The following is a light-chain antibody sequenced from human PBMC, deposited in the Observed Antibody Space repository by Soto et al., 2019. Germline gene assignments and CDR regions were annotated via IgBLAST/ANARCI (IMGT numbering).Light chain of an antibody. CDR3: NSYAGSNNVI. CDR2: EVS. Sequence: QSALTQPPSASGSPGQSVTISCTGSSSDIGAYNSVSWYQLHPGKAPKLMIYEVSKRPSGVPDRFSGSKSGNTASLTVSGLQAEDDADYYCNSYAGSNNVIFGGGTKLTVL. CDR1: SSDIGAYNS. V-gene: IGLV2-8*01. J-gene: IGLJ2*01.